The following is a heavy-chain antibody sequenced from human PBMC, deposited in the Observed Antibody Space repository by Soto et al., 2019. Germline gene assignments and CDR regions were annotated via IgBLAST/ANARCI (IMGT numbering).Heavy chain of an antibody. V-gene: IGHV1-46*03. J-gene: IGHJ3*01. D-gene: IGHD6-13*01. CDR2: INPSVGTT. CDR3: ARDLFSSSWYVRAFDV. CDR1: EYTFSDYS. Sequence: QVQLVQSGAEVKKPGASVKLSCKASEYTFSDYSLHWVRQAPGQGLEWMGIINPSVGTTTYAQRFQDRVIMTRYTSTSTVYMELSSLRSEDTAVYYCARDLFSSSWYVRAFDVWGQGTMVTVSS.